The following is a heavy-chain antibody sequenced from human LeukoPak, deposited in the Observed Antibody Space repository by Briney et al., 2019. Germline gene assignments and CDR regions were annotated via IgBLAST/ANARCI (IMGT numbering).Heavy chain of an antibody. CDR3: AKDLDIVVVVAASGMDV. CDR2: ISYDGSNK. Sequence: PGGSLRLSCAASGFTFSSYGMHWVRQAPGKGLEWVAVISYDGSNKYYADSVKGRFTISGDNSKNTLYLQMNSLRAEDTAVYYCAKDLDIVVVVAASGMDVWGQGTTVTVSS. J-gene: IGHJ6*02. D-gene: IGHD2-15*01. CDR1: GFTFSSYG. V-gene: IGHV3-30*18.